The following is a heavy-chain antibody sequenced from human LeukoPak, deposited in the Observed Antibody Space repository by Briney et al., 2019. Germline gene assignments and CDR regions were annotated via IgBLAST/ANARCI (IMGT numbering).Heavy chain of an antibody. CDR1: SGFA. CDR2: INGRGDDT. D-gene: IGHD6-19*01. J-gene: IGHJ5*02. V-gene: IGHV3-23*01. CDR3: AKGHRSSSSDS. Sequence: GESLRLSCAAFSGFAMSWVRQAPGKGLEWVSAINGRGDDTYYPDSVKGRFTISRDNSNNTLYLQMNSLRAEDTAVCYCAKGHRSSSSDSWGQGILVTVSS.